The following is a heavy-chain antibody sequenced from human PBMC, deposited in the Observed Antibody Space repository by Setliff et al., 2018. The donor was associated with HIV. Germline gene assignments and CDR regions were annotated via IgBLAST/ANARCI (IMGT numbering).Heavy chain of an antibody. J-gene: IGHJ6*03. V-gene: IGHV3-30*02. CDR3: ARISVASRYNSDMDV. CDR1: GFIFSTYG. Sequence: RGSLRLSCEASGFIFSTYGMHWVRQAPGKGLEWVAFIRSDETNKYYSDSVKGRFTISRDTSKNTLFLQINSLGPEDTAVYDCARISVASRYNSDMDVWGKGTTVTVSS. CDR2: IRSDETNK. D-gene: IGHD5-12*01.